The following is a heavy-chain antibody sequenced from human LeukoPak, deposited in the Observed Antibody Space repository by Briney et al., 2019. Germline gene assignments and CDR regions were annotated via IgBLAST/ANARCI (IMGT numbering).Heavy chain of an antibody. CDR2: ISYDGSNK. Sequence: GGSLRLSCAASGFTFCSYAMHWVRQAPGKGLEWVAVISYDGSNKYYADSVKGRFTISRDNSKNTLYLQMNSLRAEDTAVYYCARDCGRGEQENWFDPWGQGTLVTVSS. V-gene: IGHV3-30-3*01. CDR1: GFTFCSYA. J-gene: IGHJ5*02. CDR3: ARDCGRGEQENWFDP. D-gene: IGHD3-16*01.